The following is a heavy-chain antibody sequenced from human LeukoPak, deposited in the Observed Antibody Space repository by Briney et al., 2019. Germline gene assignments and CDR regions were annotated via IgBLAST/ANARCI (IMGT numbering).Heavy chain of an antibody. D-gene: IGHD5-18*01. J-gene: IGHJ4*02. CDR1: GGTFSSYA. V-gene: IGHV1-69*05. CDR3: ARDRAMADY. CDR2: IIPIFGTA. Sequence: ASVKVSCKASGGTFSSYAISWVRRAPGQGLEWMGGIIPIFGTANYAQKFEGRVTVTRDTSATAAYMELSSLRSEDTAVYYCARDRAMADYWGQGTLVTVSS.